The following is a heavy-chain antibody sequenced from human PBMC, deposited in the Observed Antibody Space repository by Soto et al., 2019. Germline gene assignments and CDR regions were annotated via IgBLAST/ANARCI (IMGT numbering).Heavy chain of an antibody. CDR3: AAQSRYYASDQGRFEY. J-gene: IGHJ4*02. CDR1: GGDISTYS. V-gene: IGHV1-69*06. Sequence: QVLLVQSGTEVKRPGSSLNVSCRASGGDISTYSITWLRHVPGQRLEWMGGGFPISPAAASAQKFQDSLTIAADKSTNAFYMHLSSLRSADTAVYFCAAQSRYYASDQGRFEYWGQGSPVIVSS. D-gene: IGHD3-10*01. CDR2: GFPISPAA.